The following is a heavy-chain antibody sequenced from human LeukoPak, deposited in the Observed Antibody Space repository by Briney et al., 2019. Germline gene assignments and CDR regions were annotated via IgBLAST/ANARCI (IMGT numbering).Heavy chain of an antibody. CDR2: INHSGST. D-gene: IGHD2-8*01. J-gene: IGHJ4*02. Sequence: SETLSLTCAVYGGSFSGHYWSWIRQPPGKGLEWIGEINHSGSTNYNPSLKSRVTISVDTSKNQFSLKLSSVTAADTAVYYCSGVGLGYCTNGVCYSYFDYWGQGTLVTVSS. V-gene: IGHV4-34*01. CDR1: GGSFSGHY. CDR3: SGVGLGYCTNGVCYSYFDY.